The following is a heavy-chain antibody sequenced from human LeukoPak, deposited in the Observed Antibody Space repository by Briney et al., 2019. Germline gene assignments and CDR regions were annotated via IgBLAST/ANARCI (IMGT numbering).Heavy chain of an antibody. CDR3: ARGDYYGSKETYYYYYMDV. J-gene: IGHJ6*03. CDR1: GYTFTGYY. Sequence: ASVKVSCKASGYTFTGYYMHWVRQAPGQGLEWMGIINPSGGSTSYAQKFQGRVTMTRDMSTSTAYMELSSLRSEDTAVYYCARGDYYGSKETYYYYYMDVWGKGTTVTISS. D-gene: IGHD3-10*01. V-gene: IGHV1-46*01. CDR2: INPSGGST.